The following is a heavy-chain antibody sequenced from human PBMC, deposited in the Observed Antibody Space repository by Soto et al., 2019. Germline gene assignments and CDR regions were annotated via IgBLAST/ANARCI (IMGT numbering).Heavy chain of an antibody. J-gene: IGHJ6*02. V-gene: IGHV1-2*04. CDR1: GYTFTGYY. Sequence: ASVKVSCKASGYTFTGYYMHWVRQAPGQGLEWMGWINPNSGGTNYAQKFKGWVTMTRDTSISTAYKELSRLRSDDTAVYYCAREGGPLTDFWSGYNYGMDVWGQGTTVTVSS. D-gene: IGHD3-3*01. CDR2: INPNSGGT. CDR3: AREGGPLTDFWSGYNYGMDV.